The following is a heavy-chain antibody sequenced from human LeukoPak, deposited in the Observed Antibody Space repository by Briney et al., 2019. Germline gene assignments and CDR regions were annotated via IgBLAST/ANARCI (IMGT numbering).Heavy chain of an antibody. V-gene: IGHV4-59*01. J-gene: IGHJ4*02. CDR1: GGSISSYY. CDR2: IYHSGST. D-gene: IGHD6-13*01. CDR3: ASSPSGSSWSYFDY. Sequence: SETLSLTCTVSGGSISSYYWSWIRQPPGKGLEWIGYIYHSGSTNYNPSLKSRVTISVDTSKNQFSLKLSSVTAADTAVYYCASSPSGSSWSYFDYWGQGTLVTVSS.